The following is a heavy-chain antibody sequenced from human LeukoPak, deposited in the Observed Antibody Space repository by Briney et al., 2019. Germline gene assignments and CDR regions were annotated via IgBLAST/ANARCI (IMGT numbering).Heavy chain of an antibody. J-gene: IGHJ4*02. D-gene: IGHD1-26*01. V-gene: IGHV3-9*01. CDR1: GFTFDDYA. CDR2: ISWNSGSI. CDR3: AKDGDYSGSYYDY. Sequence: PGGSLRLSCAASGFTFDDYAMHWVRQAPGKGLEWVSGISWNSGSIGYADSVEGRFTISRDNAKNSLYLQMNSLRAEDTALYYCAKDGDYSGSYYDYWGQGTLVTVSS.